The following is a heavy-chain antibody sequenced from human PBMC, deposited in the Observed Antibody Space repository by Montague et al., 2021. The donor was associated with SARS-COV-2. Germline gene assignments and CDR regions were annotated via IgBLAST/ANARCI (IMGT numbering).Heavy chain of an antibody. CDR3: LVVPLGPRGRGFDY. D-gene: IGHD2-15*01. V-gene: IGHV4-34*01. J-gene: IGHJ4*02. CDR1: GGSFSGYY. CDR2: INHSGGT. Sequence: SETLSLTCAVYGGSFSGYYWYWIRQPPAKGLERFGEINHSGGTNYYPSLQSRVTISVDASKNQFSLQLSSVTAADTAVDYCLVVPLGPRGRGFDYWGQGTLVTVSS.